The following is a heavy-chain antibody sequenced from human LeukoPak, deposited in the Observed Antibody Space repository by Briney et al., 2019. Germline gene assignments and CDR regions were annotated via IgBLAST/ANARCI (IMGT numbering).Heavy chain of an antibody. CDR3: ARDLLYSSSSMSDY. CDR1: GYTFTSYG. D-gene: IGHD6-6*01. CDR2: ISAYNGNT. V-gene: IGHV1-18*01. J-gene: IGHJ4*02. Sequence: ASVKVSCKASGYTFTSYGISWVRQAPGQGLEWMGWISAYNGNTNYAQKFQGRVTMTRDTSISTAYMELSRLRSDDTAVYYCARDLLYSSSSMSDYWGQGTLVTVSS.